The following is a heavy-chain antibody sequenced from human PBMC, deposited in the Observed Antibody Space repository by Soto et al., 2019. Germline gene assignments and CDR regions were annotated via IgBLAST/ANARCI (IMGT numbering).Heavy chain of an antibody. V-gene: IGHV1-69*12. Sequence: QVQLVQSGAEVKKPGSSVKVSCKASGGTFSSYAISWVRQAPGQGLEWMGGIIPIFGTANYAQKFQGRVAITADESTSTAYMELSSLRSEDTAGYYCARDVEGATTGWYFDLWGRGTLVTVSS. CDR1: GGTFSSYA. CDR3: ARDVEGATTGWYFDL. CDR2: IIPIFGTA. J-gene: IGHJ2*01. D-gene: IGHD1-26*01.